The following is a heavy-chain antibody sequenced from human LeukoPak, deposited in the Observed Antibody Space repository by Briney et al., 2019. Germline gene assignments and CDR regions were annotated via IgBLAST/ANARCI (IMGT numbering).Heavy chain of an antibody. CDR1: GFVFSTYA. CDR3: ARDLFSGAEMATLDY. V-gene: IGHV3-64*01. Sequence: GGSLSLSCAASGFVFSTYAIHWVRHVPGKGLEYVSGINGNGDYTDYANSVRGRFTISRDNFKNTVYLQMGSLRAEDMAVYYCARDLFSGAEMATLDYWGQGTLVTVSS. J-gene: IGHJ4*02. D-gene: IGHD5-24*01. CDR2: INGNGDYT.